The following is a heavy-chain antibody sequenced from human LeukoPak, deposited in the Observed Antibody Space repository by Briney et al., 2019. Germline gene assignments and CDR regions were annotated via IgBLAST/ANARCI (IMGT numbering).Heavy chain of an antibody. J-gene: IGHJ3*02. Sequence: PSETLSLTCTVSGGSISSGDYYWSWIRQPPGKGLEWIGYIYYSGSTCYNPSLKSRVTISVDTSKNQFSLKLSSVTAADTAVYYCARGGLSSTGSDDAFDIWGQGTMVTVSS. CDR3: ARGGLSSTGSDDAFDI. CDR2: IYYSGST. V-gene: IGHV4-30-4*01. D-gene: IGHD2-15*01. CDR1: GGSISSGDYY.